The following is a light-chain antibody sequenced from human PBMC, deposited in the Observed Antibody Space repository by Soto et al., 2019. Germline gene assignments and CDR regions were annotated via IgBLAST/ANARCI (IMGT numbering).Light chain of an antibody. CDR3: QQYYSTPPVT. CDR1: QSVLYSSNNKNY. Sequence: DIVMTQSPDSLAVSLGERATINCKSSQSVLYSSNNKNYLAWYQQKPGQPPKLLIYWASTRESGVPDRFSGSGSRTDFTLTISCLQAEDVAVYYCQQYYSTPPVTFGPGTKVDIK. V-gene: IGKV4-1*01. CDR2: WAS. J-gene: IGKJ3*01.